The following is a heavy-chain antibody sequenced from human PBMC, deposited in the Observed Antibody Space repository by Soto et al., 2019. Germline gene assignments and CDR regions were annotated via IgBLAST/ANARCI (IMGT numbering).Heavy chain of an antibody. CDR2: ISGSGGST. D-gene: IGHD3-10*01. CDR1: GFTFSSYA. J-gene: IGHJ6*02. V-gene: IGHV3-23*01. CDR3: AKGCRDGRKELFQILYYYYYYGMDV. Sequence: GGSLRLSCAASGFTFSSYAMSWVRQAPGKGLEWVSAISGSGGSTYYADSVKGRFTISRDNSKNTLYLQMNSLRAEDTAVYYCAKGCRDGRKELFQILYYYYYYGMDVWGQGTTVTVSS.